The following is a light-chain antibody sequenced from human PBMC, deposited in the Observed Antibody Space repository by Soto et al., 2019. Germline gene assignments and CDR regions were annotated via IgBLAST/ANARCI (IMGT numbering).Light chain of an antibody. CDR2: GTS. J-gene: IGKJ3*01. CDR1: QSVSSKY. CDR3: QQYGRSLFT. Sequence: DIVLTQSPGTLSLSPGERATLSCRASQSVSSKYLAWYQQKPGQPPRVLIYGTSIRATGIPERFSGGGSGTDFTITITRLESEDFAVYYCQQYGRSLFTFGPGTKVYFK. V-gene: IGKV3-20*01.